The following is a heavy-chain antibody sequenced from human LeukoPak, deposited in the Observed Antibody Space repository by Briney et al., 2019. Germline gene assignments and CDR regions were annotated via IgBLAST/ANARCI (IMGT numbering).Heavy chain of an antibody. CDR3: ARESGIAAAVVPYYYYYMDV. J-gene: IGHJ6*03. CDR1: GFTFSNYW. CDR2: IKPDGSEI. Sequence: GGSLRLPCAASGFTFSNYWMTWVRQAPGKGLEWVATIKPDGSEIYYVDSVKGRFTISRDNAKNSLYLQMNSLRAEDTAVYYCARESGIAAAVVPYYYYYMDVWGKGTTVTVSS. V-gene: IGHV3-7*03. D-gene: IGHD6-13*01.